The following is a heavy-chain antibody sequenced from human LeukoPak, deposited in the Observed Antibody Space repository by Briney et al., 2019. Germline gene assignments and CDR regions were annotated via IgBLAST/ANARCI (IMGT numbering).Heavy chain of an antibody. CDR1: GFTFSSYA. V-gene: IGHV3-23*01. CDR3: AKSYATGWYADAFDI. CDR2: ISGSGGST. D-gene: IGHD6-19*01. J-gene: IGHJ3*02. Sequence: GGSLRLSCAASGFTFSSYAMSWVRQAPGKGLEWVSAISGSGGSTYYADSVKGRFTVSRDNSKNTLYLQMNSLRAEDTAIYYCAKSYATGWYADAFDIWGQGTMVTVSS.